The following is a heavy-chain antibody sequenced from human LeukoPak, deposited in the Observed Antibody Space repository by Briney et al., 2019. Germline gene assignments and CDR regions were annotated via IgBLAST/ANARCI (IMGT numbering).Heavy chain of an antibody. V-gene: IGHV3-30*02. D-gene: IGHD3-10*01. J-gene: IGHJ4*02. CDR2: IRYDGNNK. CDR3: ARAKPKNMVRGLIMRRESRYYFDY. CDR1: GFSFNTYG. Sequence: GGSLRLSCAASGFSFNTYGMNWVRQAPGKGLEWVAFIRYDGNNKYYADSVKGRFTISRDNSKSTLYIQMNSLRAEDTAVYYCARAKPKNMVRGLIMRRESRYYFDYWGQGTLVTVSS.